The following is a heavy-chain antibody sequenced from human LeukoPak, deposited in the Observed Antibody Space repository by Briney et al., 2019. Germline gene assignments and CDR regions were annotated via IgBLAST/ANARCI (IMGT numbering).Heavy chain of an antibody. Sequence: SETLSLTCAVYGGSFSGYYWSWIRQPPGKGLEWIGEINHSGSTNYNPSLKSRVTISVDTSKNQFSLKLSSVTAADTAVYYCARQSYDILTGYRARGAFDIWGQGTMVTVSS. V-gene: IGHV4-34*01. CDR1: GGSFSGYY. D-gene: IGHD3-9*01. CDR3: ARQSYDILTGYRARGAFDI. J-gene: IGHJ3*02. CDR2: INHSGST.